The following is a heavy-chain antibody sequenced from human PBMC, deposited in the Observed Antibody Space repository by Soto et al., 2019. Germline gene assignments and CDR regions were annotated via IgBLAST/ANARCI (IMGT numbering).Heavy chain of an antibody. Sequence: PSETLSLTCAVYGGSFSGYYWSWIRQPPGKGLEWIGEINHSGSTNYNPSLKSRVTISVDTSKNQFSLKLSSVTAADTAVYYCARALKAPYDSSGYYSSFDYWGQGTLVTVSS. CDR2: INHSGST. D-gene: IGHD3-22*01. CDR1: GGSFSGYY. CDR3: ARALKAPYDSSGYYSSFDY. J-gene: IGHJ4*02. V-gene: IGHV4-34*01.